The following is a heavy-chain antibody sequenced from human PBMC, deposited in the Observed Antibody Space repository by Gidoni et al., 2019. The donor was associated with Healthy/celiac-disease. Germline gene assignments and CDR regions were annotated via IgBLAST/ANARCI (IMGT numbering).Heavy chain of an antibody. Sequence: QVQLQQWGAGLLKPSETLSLTCAVYGGSFSGYYWSWIRQPPGKGLEWIGEINHSGSTNYNPSLKSRVTISVDTSKNQFSLKLSSVTAADTAVYYCARGGYGSGSYYGYYYYGMDVWGQGTTVTVSS. J-gene: IGHJ6*02. V-gene: IGHV4-34*01. CDR1: GGSFSGYY. CDR2: INHSGST. D-gene: IGHD3-10*01. CDR3: ARGGYGSGSYYGYYYYGMDV.